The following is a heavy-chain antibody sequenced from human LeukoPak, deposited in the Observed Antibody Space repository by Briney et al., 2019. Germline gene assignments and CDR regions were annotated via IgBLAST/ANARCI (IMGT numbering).Heavy chain of an antibody. V-gene: IGHV1-24*01. CDR3: ATDLSTYYYGSGRNYFDY. Sequence: GASVKVSCKVSGYTLTELSMHWVRQAPGKGLEWMGGFDPKDGETIYAQKFQGRVTMTEDTSTDTAYMELSSLRSEDTAVYYCATDLSTYYYGSGRNYFDYWGQGTLVTVSS. J-gene: IGHJ4*02. CDR2: FDPKDGET. D-gene: IGHD3-10*01. CDR1: GYTLTELS.